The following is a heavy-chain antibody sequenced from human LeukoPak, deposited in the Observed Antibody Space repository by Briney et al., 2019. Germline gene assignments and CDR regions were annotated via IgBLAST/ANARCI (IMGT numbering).Heavy chain of an antibody. CDR3: ARDSGSYKGMDV. Sequence: QPGGSLRLSCAASGFTFSSYEMNWVRQGPGKGLEEVSYISTSGNTIYDADSVKGRFTISRDNAKNSLYLQMSSLRAEDTGVYYCARDSGSYKGMDVWGQGTTVTVSS. CDR1: GFTFSSYE. V-gene: IGHV3-48*03. D-gene: IGHD1-26*01. J-gene: IGHJ6*02. CDR2: ISTSGNTI.